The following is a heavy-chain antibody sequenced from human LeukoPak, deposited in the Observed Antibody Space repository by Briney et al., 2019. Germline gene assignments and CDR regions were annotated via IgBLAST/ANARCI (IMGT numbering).Heavy chain of an antibody. Sequence: ASVTVSCKASGYTFTGYYLHWVRQPPAQGLEWMGWIGPSNGGTHYAHNIHDMVTLTRDTSINTAFMDLSSLKADDSALYYCARGRGVFDIWGQGTMVTVSS. CDR1: GYTFTGYY. CDR3: ARGRGVFDI. V-gene: IGHV1-2*07. J-gene: IGHJ3*02. CDR2: IGPSNGGT. D-gene: IGHD2-8*01.